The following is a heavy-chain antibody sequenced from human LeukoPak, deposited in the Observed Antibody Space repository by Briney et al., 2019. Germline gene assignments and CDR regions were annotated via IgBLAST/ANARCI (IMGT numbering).Heavy chain of an antibody. CDR1: GFTFSGSD. Sequence: GGSLRLSCAASGFTFSGSDMHWVRQAPGKGLEWVSLIRYDGSDKYYTDSVKGRFTISRDNSKNTLYLQMNTLRAEDTAVYYCARRDAYSSFDYWGQGTLVTVSS. J-gene: IGHJ4*02. CDR2: IRYDGSDK. V-gene: IGHV3-30*02. CDR3: ARRDAYSSFDY. D-gene: IGHD5-24*01.